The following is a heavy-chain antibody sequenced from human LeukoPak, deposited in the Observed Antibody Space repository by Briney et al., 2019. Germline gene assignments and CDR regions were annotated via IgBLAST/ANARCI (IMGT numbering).Heavy chain of an antibody. CDR3: ARTASGGPTPLRWNWFDP. CDR1: GFTFSSYE. CDR2: ISSSGSTI. Sequence: GGSLRLSCAASGFTFSSYEMNWVRQAPGKGLEWVSYISSSGSTIYYADSVKGRFTISRDNAKNSLYLQMNSLRAEDTAVYYCARTASGGPTPLRWNWFDPWGQGTLVTVSS. J-gene: IGHJ5*02. V-gene: IGHV3-48*03. D-gene: IGHD3-16*01.